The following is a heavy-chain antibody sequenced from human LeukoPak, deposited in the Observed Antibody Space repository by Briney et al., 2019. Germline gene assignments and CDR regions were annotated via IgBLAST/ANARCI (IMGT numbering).Heavy chain of an antibody. J-gene: IGHJ3*02. V-gene: IGHV3-64*01. Sequence: GGSLRLSCAASGFTFSSYAMHWVRQAPGKGLEYVSAISSNGGSTYYANSVKGRFTISRDNSKNTLYLQMGSLRAEDMAVYYCARAATRREWLDAFDIWGQGTMVTVSS. CDR3: ARAATRREWLDAFDI. CDR1: GFTFSSYA. CDR2: ISSNGGST. D-gene: IGHD6-6*01.